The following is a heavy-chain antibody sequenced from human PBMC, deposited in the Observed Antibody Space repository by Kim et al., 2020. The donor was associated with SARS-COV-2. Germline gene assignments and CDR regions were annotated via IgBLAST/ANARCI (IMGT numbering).Heavy chain of an antibody. J-gene: IGHJ4*02. V-gene: IGHV4-4*07. CDR2: T. D-gene: IGHD4-17*01. CDR3: ARRRWGYFDY. Sequence: TNYNPSLKSRVTMSVDTSKNQFSLKLSSVTAADTAVYYCARRRWGYFDYWGQGTLVTVSS.